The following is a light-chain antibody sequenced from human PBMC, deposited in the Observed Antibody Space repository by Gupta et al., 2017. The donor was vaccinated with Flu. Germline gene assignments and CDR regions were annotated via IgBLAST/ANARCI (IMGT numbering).Light chain of an antibody. V-gene: IGKV1-5*03. CDR2: KAS. CDR3: QQYNSKPRT. CDR1: QSISSW. J-gene: IGKJ1*01. Sequence: QMTQSPSTLSASVGDRVTITCRASQSISSWLAWYQQKPGKAPKLLIYKASSLESGVPSRFSGSGPGTEFTLTISSLQPDDVATYYCQQYNSKPRTFGQGTKVEI.